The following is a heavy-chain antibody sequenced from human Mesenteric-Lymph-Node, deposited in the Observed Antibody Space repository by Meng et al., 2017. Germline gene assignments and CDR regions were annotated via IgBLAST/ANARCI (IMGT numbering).Heavy chain of an antibody. V-gene: IGHV3-30*07. CDR3: ASVAFYYDTSGFYFDY. D-gene: IGHD3-22*01. Sequence: GGSLRLSCAASGFTFSSYAMHWVRQAPGKGLEWVAVISYDGSNKYYADSVKGRFTISRDNSKSTLYLQMNRLRAEDTAVYYCASVAFYYDTSGFYFDYWGQGALVTVSS. J-gene: IGHJ4*02. CDR1: GFTFSSYA. CDR2: ISYDGSNK.